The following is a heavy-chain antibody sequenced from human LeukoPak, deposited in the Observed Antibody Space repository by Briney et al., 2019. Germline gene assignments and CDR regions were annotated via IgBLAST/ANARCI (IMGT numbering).Heavy chain of an antibody. J-gene: IGHJ6*03. Sequence: ASVKVSCKASGYTFTGYYMHWVRQAPGQGLEWMGWINPNSGGTNYAQKFQGRVTMTRDMSTSTVYMELSSLRSEDTAVYYCARDGIAAANTYYYYYMDVWGKGTTVTVSS. CDR1: GYTFTGYY. CDR2: INPNSGGT. CDR3: ARDGIAAANTYYYYYMDV. D-gene: IGHD6-13*01. V-gene: IGHV1-2*02.